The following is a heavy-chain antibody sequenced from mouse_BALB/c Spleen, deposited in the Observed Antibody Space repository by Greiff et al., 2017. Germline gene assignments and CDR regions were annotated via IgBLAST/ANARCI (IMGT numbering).Heavy chain of an antibody. CDR3: ARYDYAMDY. CDR2: ISSGSSTI. V-gene: IGHV5-17*02. D-gene: IGHD2-14*01. Sequence: EVKLVESGGGLVQPGGSRKLSCAASGFTFSSFGMHWVRQAPEKGLEWVAYISSGSSTIYYADTVTGRYTISRHNPKNTLFLQMTSLRYEDTAMYYCARYDYAMDYWGQGTSVTVSS. J-gene: IGHJ4*01. CDR1: GFTFSSFG.